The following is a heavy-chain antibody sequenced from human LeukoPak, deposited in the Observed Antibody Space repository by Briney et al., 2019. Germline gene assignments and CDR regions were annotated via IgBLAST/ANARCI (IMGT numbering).Heavy chain of an antibody. CDR3: ARDQAVGAASSLDY. D-gene: IGHD2-15*01. J-gene: IGHJ4*02. CDR2: IRSSGSTI. V-gene: IGHV3-11*04. CDR1: GFTFSDYY. Sequence: GGSLRLSCAASGFTFSDYYMSWIRQAPGKGLEWVSYIRSSGSTIYYADSVKGRFTISRDNAKNSLYLQMNSLRAEDTAVYYCARDQAVGAASSLDYWGQRTLVTVSS.